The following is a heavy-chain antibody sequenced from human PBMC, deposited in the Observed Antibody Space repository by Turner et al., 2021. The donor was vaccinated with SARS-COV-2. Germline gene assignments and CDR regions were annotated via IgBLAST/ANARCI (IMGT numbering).Heavy chain of an antibody. V-gene: IGHV4-4*07. CDR2: IHSSGST. J-gene: IGHJ3*02. CDR3: VRANEVLTRDFDI. D-gene: IGHD3-16*01. Sequence: QVQLQDSVPGLVKPSETLSLTCTFSGGSISTNFWSWIRQPAGKGLEWIGRIHSSGSTNYNPSLKSRVTMSIDTSQNQFSLKLSSVTAADTAVYYCVRANEVLTRDFDIWGQGTMVTVSS. CDR1: GGSISTNF.